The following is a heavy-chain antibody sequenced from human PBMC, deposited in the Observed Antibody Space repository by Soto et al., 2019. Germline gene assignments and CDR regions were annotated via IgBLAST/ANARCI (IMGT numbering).Heavy chain of an antibody. V-gene: IGHV1-69*12. CDR1: GGTFSSYA. CDR3: ARLSVTTEGRAYWYFDL. Sequence: QVQLVQSGAEVKKPGSSVKVSCKASGGTFSSYAISWVRQAPGQGLEWMGGIIPIFGTANYAQKFQGRVTITAXXSXSXAYMELSSLRSEDTAVYYCARLSVTTEGRAYWYFDLWGRGTLVTVSS. CDR2: IIPIFGTA. D-gene: IGHD4-17*01. J-gene: IGHJ2*01.